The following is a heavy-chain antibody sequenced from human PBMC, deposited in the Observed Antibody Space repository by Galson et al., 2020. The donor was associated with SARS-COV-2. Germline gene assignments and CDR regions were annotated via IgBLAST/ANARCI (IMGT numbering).Heavy chain of an antibody. J-gene: IGHJ4*02. CDR2: ISNDGSIK. CDR1: GFAFNRYS. V-gene: IGHV3-30-3*01. CDR3: APYYYGSGTYYHAIGGGN. D-gene: IGHD3-10*01. Sequence: GGSLRLSCAASGFAFNRYSIHWVRQAPGKGLEWVAVISNDGSIKYYADSVKGRFTISRDNSKNTLFLHMNSLRAEDTALYYCAPYYYGSGTYYHAIGGGNWGQGTLVTVSS.